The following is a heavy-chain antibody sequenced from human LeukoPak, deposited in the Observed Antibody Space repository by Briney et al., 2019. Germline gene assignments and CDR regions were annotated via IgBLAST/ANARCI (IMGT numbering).Heavy chain of an antibody. J-gene: IGHJ5*02. D-gene: IGHD6-13*01. Sequence: ASVNVSCKASGYTFTRYGISWVRQAPGKGLEWMGCISAYNCNTNYAQKLQGRVTMTKDTSTSAAYMELRSLRSDDTAVYYCARVPAAIAAAGTIRLRNWFDPWGQETLGTVSA. CDR3: ARVPAAIAAAGTIRLRNWFDP. CDR1: GYTFTRYG. CDR2: ISAYNCNT. V-gene: IGHV1-18*01.